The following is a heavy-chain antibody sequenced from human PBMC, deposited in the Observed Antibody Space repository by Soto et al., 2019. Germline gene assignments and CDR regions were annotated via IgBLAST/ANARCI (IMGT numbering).Heavy chain of an antibody. Sequence: QVQLVESGGGVVQPGRSLRLSCAASGFTFSSYGMHWVRQAPGKGLEWVAVIWYDGSNKYYADSVKGRFTISRDNSKNTLYLQMNSLRAEDTAVYYCARAARRFRSRYYYYGMDVWGQGTTVTVSS. CDR2: IWYDGSNK. J-gene: IGHJ6*02. D-gene: IGHD2-21*01. V-gene: IGHV3-33*01. CDR1: GFTFSSYG. CDR3: ARAARRFRSRYYYYGMDV.